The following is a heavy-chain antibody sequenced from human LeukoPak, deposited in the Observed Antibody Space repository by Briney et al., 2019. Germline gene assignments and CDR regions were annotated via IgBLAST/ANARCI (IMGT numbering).Heavy chain of an antibody. V-gene: IGHV3-11*04. J-gene: IGHJ5*02. D-gene: IGHD2-2*01. CDR3: AREQVVVVPAAGFDP. Sequence: GGSLRLSCAASGFTFSDYYMSWIRQAPGKGLDWVSYISSSGSTIYYADSVKGRFTISRDNAKNSLYLQMNSLRAEDTTVYYCAREQVVVVPAAGFDPWGQGTLVTVSS. CDR1: GFTFSDYY. CDR2: ISSSGSTI.